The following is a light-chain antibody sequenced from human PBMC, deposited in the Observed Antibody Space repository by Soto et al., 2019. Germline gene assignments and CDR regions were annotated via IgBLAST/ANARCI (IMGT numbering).Light chain of an antibody. CDR1: QSVSSN. CDR2: GAS. CDR3: QQYNNWRT. V-gene: IGKV3-15*01. J-gene: IGKJ1*01. Sequence: PSDPSGERTTPSFRASQSVSSNLAWYQQKPGQAPRLLIYGASTRATGIPARFSGSGSGTEFTLTISGLQSEDFAVYYCQQYNNWRTFGQGTKVDIK.